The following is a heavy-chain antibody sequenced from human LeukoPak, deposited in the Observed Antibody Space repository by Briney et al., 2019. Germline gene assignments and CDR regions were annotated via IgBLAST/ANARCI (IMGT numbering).Heavy chain of an antibody. J-gene: IGHJ6*02. Sequence: ASVTVSCKVSGYTLTELSMHWVRQAPGKGLEWMGGFDPEDGETIYAQKFQGRVTMTEDTSTDTAYMELSSLRSEDTAVYYCATDVLGSRPLYYYYGMDVWGQGTTVTVSS. D-gene: IGHD2-2*01. CDR1: GYTLTELS. V-gene: IGHV1-24*01. CDR2: FDPEDGET. CDR3: ATDVLGSRPLYYYYGMDV.